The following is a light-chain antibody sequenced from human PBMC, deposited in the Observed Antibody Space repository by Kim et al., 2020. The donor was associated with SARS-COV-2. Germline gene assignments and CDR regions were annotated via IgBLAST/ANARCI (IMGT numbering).Light chain of an antibody. CDR1: KLGDKY. J-gene: IGLJ2*01. Sequence: SVSPGQTASITCSGDKLGDKYACWYQQKPGQSPVLVIYQDSKRPSGIPERFSGSNSENTATLTISGTQAMDEADYYCQAWDSSTAVFGGGTKLTVL. CDR3: QAWDSSTAV. V-gene: IGLV3-1*01. CDR2: QDS.